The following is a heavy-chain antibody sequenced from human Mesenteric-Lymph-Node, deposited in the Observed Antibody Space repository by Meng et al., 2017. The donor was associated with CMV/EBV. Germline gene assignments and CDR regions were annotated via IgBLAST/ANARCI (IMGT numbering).Heavy chain of an antibody. J-gene: IGHJ4*02. Sequence: SGGSICSTRYYWGSVRQSTGKGLECIGSVDYTGSTFSNPALKSRVPISAGSSKNQFSLKVSSVTAADTAVYYCATHLPATMVTVAFDSWGQGALVTVSS. CDR1: GGSICSTRYY. CDR3: ATHLPATMVTVAFDS. D-gene: IGHD4/OR15-4a*01. CDR2: VDYTGST. V-gene: IGHV4-39*01.